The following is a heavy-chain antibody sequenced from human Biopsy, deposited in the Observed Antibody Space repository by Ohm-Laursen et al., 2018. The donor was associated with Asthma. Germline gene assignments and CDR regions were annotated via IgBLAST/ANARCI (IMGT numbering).Heavy chain of an antibody. Sequence: SETLSLTCAVYGGYLTGHYWNWIRQPPGKGLEWIGEIDQSGYTNYNPSLKSRVTISADTSKNQFSLKLTSVTAADTAVYYCARITSANYYYGMDVWGQGTTVTVSS. CDR1: GGYLTGHY. J-gene: IGHJ6*02. CDR3: ARITSANYYYGMDV. CDR2: IDQSGYT. D-gene: IGHD1-20*01. V-gene: IGHV4-34*01.